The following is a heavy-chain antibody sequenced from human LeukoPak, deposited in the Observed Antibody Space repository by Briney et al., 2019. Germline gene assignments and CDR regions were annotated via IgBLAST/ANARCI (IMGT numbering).Heavy chain of an antibody. CDR3: ARDRGDSGYDYTSFDY. J-gene: IGHJ4*02. CDR1: GFTFSYYS. Sequence: VGSLRLSCAASGFTFSYYSMSWVRQAPGKGLEWVANINEDGSENYYVDSVKGRFTISRDNAKNSLYLQMNSLRAEDTAVYYCARDRGDSGYDYTSFDYWGQGTLVTVSS. CDR2: INEDGSEN. V-gene: IGHV3-7*01. D-gene: IGHD5-12*01.